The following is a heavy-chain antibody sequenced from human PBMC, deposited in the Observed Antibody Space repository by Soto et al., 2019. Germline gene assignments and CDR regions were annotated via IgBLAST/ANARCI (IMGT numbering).Heavy chain of an antibody. D-gene: IGHD6-6*01. CDR3: AREGYSSSRHYYGMDV. CDR2: ISSSGSTI. Sequence: GGSLRLSCAASGFTFSSFWMSWVRQAPGKGLEWVSYISSSGSTIYYADSVKGRFTISRDNAKNSLYLQMNSLRAEDTAVYYCAREGYSSSRHYYGMDVWGQGTTVTVSS. V-gene: IGHV3-48*04. J-gene: IGHJ6*02. CDR1: GFTFSSFW.